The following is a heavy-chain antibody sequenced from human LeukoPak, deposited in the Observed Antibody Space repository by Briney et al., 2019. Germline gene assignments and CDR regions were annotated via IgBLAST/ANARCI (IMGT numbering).Heavy chain of an antibody. J-gene: IGHJ5*02. CDR3: ARGVAVAGTNWFDP. Sequence: SQTLSLTCAISGDSVSSNSAAWNWIRQSPSRGLEWLGRTYYRFKWYNDYAVSVKSRITINPDTSKNQFSLQLNSVTPEDTAVYYCARGVAVAGTNWFDPWGQGTLVTVSS. CDR1: GDSVSSNSAA. CDR2: TYYRFKWYN. V-gene: IGHV6-1*01. D-gene: IGHD6-19*01.